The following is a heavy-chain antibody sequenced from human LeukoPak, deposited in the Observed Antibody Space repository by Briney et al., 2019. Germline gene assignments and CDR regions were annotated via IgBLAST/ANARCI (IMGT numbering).Heavy chain of an antibody. CDR3: ARGEVVRGVIIGYFDY. D-gene: IGHD3-10*01. CDR2: INHSGST. CDR1: GGSFSGYY. V-gene: IGHV4-34*01. Sequence: PSETLSLTCAVYGGSFSGYYWSWIRQPPGKGLEWIGEINHSGSTNYNPSLKSRVTISVDTSKNQFSLKLSSVTAADTAVYYCARGEVVRGVIIGYFDYWGQGTLVTVSS. J-gene: IGHJ4*02.